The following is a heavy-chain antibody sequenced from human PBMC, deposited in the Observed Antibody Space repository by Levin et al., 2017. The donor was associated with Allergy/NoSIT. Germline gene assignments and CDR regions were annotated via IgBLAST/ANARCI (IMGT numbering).Heavy chain of an antibody. Sequence: GESLKISCKASGYTFTSYAMNWVRQAPGQGLEWMGWINTNTGNPTYAQGFTGRFVFSLDTSVSTAYLQISSLKAEDTAVYYCARQDGDYEDNLNNWFDPWGQGTLVTVSS. CDR2: INTNTGNP. D-gene: IGHD4-17*01. CDR1: GYTFTSYA. V-gene: IGHV7-4-1*02. CDR3: ARQDGDYEDNLNNWFDP. J-gene: IGHJ5*02.